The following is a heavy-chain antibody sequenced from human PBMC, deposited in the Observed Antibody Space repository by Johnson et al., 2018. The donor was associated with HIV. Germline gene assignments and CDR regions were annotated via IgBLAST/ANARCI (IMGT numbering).Heavy chain of an antibody. V-gene: IGHV3-9*01. CDR2: ISGSGDST. CDR1: GFTFEDYA. Sequence: VRLVESGGGLVQPGGSLRLSCVASGFTFEDYAMHWVRQAPGKGLEWVSTISGSGDSTYSADSVKVRFTISRDNAKNSLYLQMNSLRAEDTALYYCANLFRGDWGFDAFDIWGQGTMVTVSS. CDR3: ANLFRGDWGFDAFDI. D-gene: IGHD7-27*01. J-gene: IGHJ3*02.